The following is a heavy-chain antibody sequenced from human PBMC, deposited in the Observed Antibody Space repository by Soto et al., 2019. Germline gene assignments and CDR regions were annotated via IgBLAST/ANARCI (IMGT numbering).Heavy chain of an antibody. CDR2: IHDSGNT. CDR3: ATCQLGEYYYAMDM. D-gene: IGHD7-27*01. Sequence: SETLSLTCGVSGDSITTYKWWTWVRQTPGRGLEWIGEIHDSGNTRYNPSLRSRVTISKDTSKNQLSLKLNSVTVADTAVYYCATCQLGEYYYAMDMWGQGTTVTVSS. CDR1: GDSITTYKW. J-gene: IGHJ6*02. V-gene: IGHV4-4*02.